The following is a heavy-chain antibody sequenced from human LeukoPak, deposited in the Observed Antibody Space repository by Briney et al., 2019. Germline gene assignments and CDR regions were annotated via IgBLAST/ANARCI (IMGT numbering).Heavy chain of an antibody. CDR1: GDSISSYY. D-gene: IGHD3-10*01. J-gene: IGHJ5*02. Sequence: SETLSLTCTVSGDSISSYYWSWIRQPPGKELEWIGYIFYSGSTNYNPSLKSRVTISVDTSKNQFSLKLSSVTAADTAVYYCARDRRGLLQRGSNWFDPWGQGTLVTVSS. CDR2: IFYSGST. V-gene: IGHV4-59*12. CDR3: ARDRRGLLQRGSNWFDP.